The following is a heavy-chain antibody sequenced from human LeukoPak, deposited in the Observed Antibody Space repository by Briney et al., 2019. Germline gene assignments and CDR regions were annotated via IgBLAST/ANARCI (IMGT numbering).Heavy chain of an antibody. CDR1: GFTFSSYS. V-gene: IGHV3-48*02. CDR2: IRSSSNTI. D-gene: IGHD1-26*01. CDR3: ARGPYSGSYYRWYFDL. Sequence: GGSLRLCCAASGFTFSSYSMNWVRQAPGKGLEGVSYIRSSSNTIYYADSVKGRFTISRDDVKSSLYLQMNSLRDEDTAVYYCARGPYSGSYYRWYFDLWGRGTLVTVSS. J-gene: IGHJ2*01.